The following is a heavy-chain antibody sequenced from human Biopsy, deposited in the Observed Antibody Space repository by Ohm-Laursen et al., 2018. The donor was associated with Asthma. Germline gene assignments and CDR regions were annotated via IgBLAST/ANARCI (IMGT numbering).Heavy chain of an antibody. D-gene: IGHD2-21*01. V-gene: IGHV3-30*03. J-gene: IGHJ4*02. CDR3: ARLIPGNSDY. Sequence: SLRLSCAASGFTFRTYVMDWVRQAPGRGLEWLADISSEGSWKNYAGSVTGRFTISRDNARNTLTLVMNSLRPEDTAVYYCARLIPGNSDYWGQGTLVTVSS. CDR2: ISSEGSWK. CDR1: GFTFRTYV.